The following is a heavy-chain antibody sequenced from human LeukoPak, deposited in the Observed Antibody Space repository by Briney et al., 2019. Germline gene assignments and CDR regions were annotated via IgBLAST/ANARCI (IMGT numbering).Heavy chain of an antibody. CDR3: ARANASGSQYLDY. J-gene: IGHJ4*02. D-gene: IGHD3-10*01. CDR1: GFAVSDYW. CDR2: IKEDGSEK. Sequence: GGSLRLSCAASGFAVSDYWMNWVRQAPGKGLEGVAKIKEDGSEKYYVDAVKGRFTISRDNGKNSLYLQVNSLRAEDTAVYSCARANASGSQYLDYWGQGALVTVSS. V-gene: IGHV3-7*04.